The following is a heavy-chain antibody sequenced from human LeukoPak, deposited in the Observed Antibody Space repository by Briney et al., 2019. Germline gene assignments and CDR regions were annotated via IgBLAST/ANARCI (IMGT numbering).Heavy chain of an antibody. CDR2: IIPIFGTA. V-gene: IGHV1-69*13. J-gene: IGHJ5*02. Sequence: SVKVSCKASGGTFSSYAISWVRQAPGQGREWMGGIIPIFGTANYAQKFQGRVTITADESTSTAYMELSSLRSEDTAVYYCARDPWHSSGGSCYPTRWFDPRGQGTLVTVSS. CDR1: GGTFSSYA. CDR3: ARDPWHSSGGSCYPTRWFDP. D-gene: IGHD2-15*01.